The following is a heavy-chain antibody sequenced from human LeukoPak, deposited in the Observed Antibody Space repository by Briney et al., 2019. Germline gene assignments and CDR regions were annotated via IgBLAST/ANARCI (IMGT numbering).Heavy chain of an antibody. CDR1: GFTFSSYG. D-gene: IGHD2-21*01. CDR3: ARDTEDLMTNFLWGVGAFDI. CDR2: IWYDGSNK. Sequence: GGSLRLSCAASGFTFSSYGMHWVRQAPGKGLEWVAVIWYDGSNKYYADSVKGRFTISRDNSKNTLYLQMNSLRAEDTAVYYCARDTEDLMTNFLWGVGAFDIWGQGTMVTVSS. V-gene: IGHV3-33*01. J-gene: IGHJ3*02.